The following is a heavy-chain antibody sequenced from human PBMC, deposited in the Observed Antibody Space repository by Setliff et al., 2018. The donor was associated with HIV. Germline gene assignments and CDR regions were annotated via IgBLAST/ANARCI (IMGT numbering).Heavy chain of an antibody. CDR1: GYTFTSYG. J-gene: IGHJ4*02. Sequence: ASVKVSCKASGYTFTSYGISWVRQAPGQGLEWMGWISAYNGNTNYAQKLQGRVTMTTDTSTSTAYMELRSLRSDDMAVYYCARTGGLTYYDYVWGSYRYTCDYWGQGTLVTVSS. D-gene: IGHD3-16*02. CDR2: ISAYNGNT. CDR3: ARTGGLTYYDYVWGSYRYTCDY. V-gene: IGHV1-18*03.